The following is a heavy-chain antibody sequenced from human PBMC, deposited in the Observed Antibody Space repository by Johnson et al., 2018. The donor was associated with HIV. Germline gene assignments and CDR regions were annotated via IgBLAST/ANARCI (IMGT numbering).Heavy chain of an antibody. D-gene: IGHD3-10*01. Sequence: QVQLVESGGGVVQPGRSLRLSCAASGFIFSDYAMHWVRLAPGKGLEWVAVTSYDEIKKNYADSVKGRFTISRDNSKNTLYLQMNSLRIEDTAVYYCARDRVGSGWPNAFDLWGQGTMVTVSS. CDR2: TSYDEIKK. J-gene: IGHJ3*01. CDR3: ARDRVGSGWPNAFDL. CDR1: GFIFSDYA. V-gene: IGHV3-30*04.